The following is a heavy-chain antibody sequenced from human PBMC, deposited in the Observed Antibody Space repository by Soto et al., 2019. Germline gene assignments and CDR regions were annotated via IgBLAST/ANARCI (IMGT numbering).Heavy chain of an antibody. V-gene: IGHV1-58*02. Sequence: SVKVSCKASGITFNRSAIQWVRQARGQRLEWVGWIVVGSNNRDYAQKFQERVTITSDMSTSTVYLELSSLSSEDTAVYYCAAVQESPYSMGIWGQGTTVTVSS. CDR1: GITFNRSA. CDR2: IVVGSNNR. CDR3: AAVQESPYSMGI. J-gene: IGHJ6*02. D-gene: IGHD2-15*01.